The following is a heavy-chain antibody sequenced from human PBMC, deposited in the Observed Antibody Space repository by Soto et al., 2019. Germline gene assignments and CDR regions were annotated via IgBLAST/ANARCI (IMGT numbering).Heavy chain of an antibody. J-gene: IGHJ4*02. CDR1: GCSISSYY. CDR2: IYYSGST. CDR3: TGGTYYGSGSSRPSDY. D-gene: IGHD3-10*01. Sequence: SETLSLTCTVSGCSISSYYWSWIRQPPGKGLEWIGYIYYSGSTNYNPSLKSRVTISVDTSKNQFSLKLSSVTAADTAVYYCTGGTYYGSGSSRPSDYWGQGTLVTVSS. V-gene: IGHV4-59*08.